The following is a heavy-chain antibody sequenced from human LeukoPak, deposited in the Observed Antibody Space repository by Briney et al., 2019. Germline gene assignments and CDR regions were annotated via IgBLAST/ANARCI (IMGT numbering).Heavy chain of an antibody. CDR1: GFTFSNAW. Sequence: SGGSLRLSCAASGFTFSNAWMSWVRQAPGKGLEWVSAISGSGGSTYYADSVKGRFTISRDNSKNTLYLQMNSLRAEDTAVYYCAKDRGGGEPTFGMDVWGQGTTVTVSS. CDR2: ISGSGGST. V-gene: IGHV3-23*01. D-gene: IGHD3-10*01. CDR3: AKDRGGGEPTFGMDV. J-gene: IGHJ6*02.